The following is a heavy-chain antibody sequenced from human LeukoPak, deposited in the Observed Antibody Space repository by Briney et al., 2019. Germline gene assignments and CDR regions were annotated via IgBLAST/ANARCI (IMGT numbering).Heavy chain of an antibody. J-gene: IGHJ3*02. CDR3: ARDGEPDYYDSSGYYITHHAFDI. CDR2: IYYSGST. D-gene: IGHD3-22*01. Sequence: PSETLSLTCTVSGGSISSYYWSWIRQPPGKGLEWIGYIYYSGSTNYNPSLKSRVTISVDTSKNQFSLKLSSVTAADTAVYYCARDGEPDYYDSSGYYITHHAFDIWGQGTMVTVSS. V-gene: IGHV4-59*01. CDR1: GGSISSYY.